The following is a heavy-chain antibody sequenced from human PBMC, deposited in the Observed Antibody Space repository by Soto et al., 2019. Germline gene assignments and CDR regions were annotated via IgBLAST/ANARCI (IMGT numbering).Heavy chain of an antibody. CDR2: IIPIFGTA. V-gene: IGHV1-69*01. Sequence: QVQLVQSGAEVKKPGSSVKVSCKASGSTFSSYAISWVRQAPGQGLEWMGGIIPIFGTANYAQKFQGRVTITADESTSTAYMELSSLRSEDTAVYYCARGAGSSGWYKRDWFDPWGQGTLVTVSS. D-gene: IGHD6-19*01. CDR1: GSTFSSYA. CDR3: ARGAGSSGWYKRDWFDP. J-gene: IGHJ5*02.